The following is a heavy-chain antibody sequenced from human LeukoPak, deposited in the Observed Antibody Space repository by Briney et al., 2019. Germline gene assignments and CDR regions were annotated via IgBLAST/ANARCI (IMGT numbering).Heavy chain of an antibody. D-gene: IGHD2-2*02. CDR1: GGSIRSGGYY. J-gene: IGHJ4*02. Sequence: SETLSLTCTVSGGSIRSGGYYWGWIRQPPGKGLEWTATIYYSGSTYYNPSLKSRVTISVDTSKNQFSLKLNSVTAADTAVYYCARAPATAIPPDLHFDYWGQGTLVTVSS. CDR2: IYYSGST. V-gene: IGHV4-39*07. CDR3: ARAPATAIPPDLHFDY.